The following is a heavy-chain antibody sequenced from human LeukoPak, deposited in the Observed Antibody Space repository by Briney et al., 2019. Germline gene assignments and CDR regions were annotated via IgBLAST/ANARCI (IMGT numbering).Heavy chain of an antibody. CDR2: ISSSSSYI. J-gene: IGHJ4*02. Sequence: GGSLRLSCAASGFTFSSYSMNWVRQAPGKGLEWVSSISSSSSYIYYADSVKGRFTISRDNAKNSLYLQMNSLRAEDTAVYYCARAQYDILTGYYSRPVDYWGQGTLVTVSS. V-gene: IGHV3-21*01. D-gene: IGHD3-9*01. CDR1: GFTFSSYS. CDR3: ARAQYDILTGYYSRPVDY.